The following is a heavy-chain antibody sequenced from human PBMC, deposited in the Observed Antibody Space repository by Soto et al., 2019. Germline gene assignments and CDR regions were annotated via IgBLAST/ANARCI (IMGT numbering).Heavy chain of an antibody. Sequence: QVQLVESGGGVVQPGRSLRLSCAASGFTFSSYGMHWVRQAPGKGLEWVAVIWYDGSNKYYADSVKGRFTISRDNSKNTLYLQMHSLRAEDTAVYYCARDDYGDYWFDYWGQGTLVTVSS. V-gene: IGHV3-33*01. CDR1: GFTFSSYG. CDR3: ARDDYGDYWFDY. D-gene: IGHD4-17*01. J-gene: IGHJ4*02. CDR2: IWYDGSNK.